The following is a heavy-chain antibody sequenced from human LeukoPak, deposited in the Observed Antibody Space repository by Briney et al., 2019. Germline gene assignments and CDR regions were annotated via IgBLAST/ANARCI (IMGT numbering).Heavy chain of an antibody. CDR3: ARATPDYMDV. Sequence: GGSLRPSCAASGFTFSSYSMNWVRQAPGKGLEWVSSISSSSSYIYYADSVKGRFTISRDNSKNTLYLQMNSLRAEDTAVYYCARATPDYMDVWGKGTTVTISS. V-gene: IGHV3-21*04. CDR1: GFTFSSYS. J-gene: IGHJ6*03. CDR2: ISSSSSYI.